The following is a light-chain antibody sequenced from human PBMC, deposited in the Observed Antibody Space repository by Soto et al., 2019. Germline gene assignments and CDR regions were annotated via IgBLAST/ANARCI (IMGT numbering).Light chain of an antibody. CDR1: QTISSW. V-gene: IGKV1-5*03. CDR2: KAS. CDR3: QNYNSYSEA. Sequence: DIEMTQTPSTLYSSVGYGVNINCRASQTISSWLAWYQQKPGKAPKLLIYKASTLKSGVPSRFSGSGSGTEFTLTISSLQPDDFATYYCQNYNSYSEACGQGTKGDIK. J-gene: IGKJ1*01.